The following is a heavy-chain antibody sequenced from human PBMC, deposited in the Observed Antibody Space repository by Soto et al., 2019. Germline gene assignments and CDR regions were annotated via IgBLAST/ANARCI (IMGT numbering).Heavy chain of an antibody. Sequence: PGGSLRLSCVASGFTFNSYWMTWVRQAPGMGLEWVANIQQRGSEKYYVDSVKGRFTISRDNAKNSLYLQMNSLRAEDTAVYYCARVSGVATIGGPFDYWGQGTLVTVSS. J-gene: IGHJ4*02. CDR2: IQQRGSEK. D-gene: IGHD5-12*01. V-gene: IGHV3-7*01. CDR1: GFTFNSYW. CDR3: ARVSGVATIGGPFDY.